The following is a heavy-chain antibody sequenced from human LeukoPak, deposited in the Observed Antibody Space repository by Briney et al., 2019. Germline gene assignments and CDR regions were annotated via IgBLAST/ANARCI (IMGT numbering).Heavy chain of an antibody. V-gene: IGHV1-2*02. CDR3: ARAMNSWFLLDLDY. J-gene: IGHJ4*02. D-gene: IGHD3-22*01. CDR2: IDPNSGDT. Sequence: GASMKVSCKASGYTFTAYYIHWVRQAPGQGLEWMGWIDPNSGDTKSVEKFQGRVTMTRDTSFSTAYMALSSLRSDDTAMYYCARAMNSWFLLDLDYWGQGTLVTVSS. CDR1: GYTFTAYY.